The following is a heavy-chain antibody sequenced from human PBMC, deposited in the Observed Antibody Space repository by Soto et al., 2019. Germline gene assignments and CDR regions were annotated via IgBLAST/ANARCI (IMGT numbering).Heavy chain of an antibody. Sequence: SETLSLTCAVYGGSFSGYYWSWIRQPPGKGLEWIGEINHSGSTNYNPSLKSRVTISVDTSKNQFSLKLSSVTAADTAVYYCARRPIPRNNMVRGERELSFDYWGQGTLVTVSS. V-gene: IGHV4-34*01. CDR3: ARRPIPRNNMVRGERELSFDY. D-gene: IGHD3-10*01. J-gene: IGHJ4*02. CDR1: GGSFSGYY. CDR2: INHSGST.